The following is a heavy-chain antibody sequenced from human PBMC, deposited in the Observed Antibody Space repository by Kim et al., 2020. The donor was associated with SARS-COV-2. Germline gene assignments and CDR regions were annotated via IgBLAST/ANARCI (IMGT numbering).Heavy chain of an antibody. CDR1: GGSISSSSYY. V-gene: IGHV4-39*01. CDR2: IYYSGST. CDR3: ARHRGGSWIAVAGNDFDY. D-gene: IGHD6-19*01. Sequence: SETLSLTCTVSGGSISSSSYYWGWIRQPPGKGLEWIGSIYYSGSTYYNPSLKSRVTISVDTSKHQFSLKLSSVTAADTAVYYCARHRGGSWIAVAGNDFDYWGQGTLVTVSS. J-gene: IGHJ4*02.